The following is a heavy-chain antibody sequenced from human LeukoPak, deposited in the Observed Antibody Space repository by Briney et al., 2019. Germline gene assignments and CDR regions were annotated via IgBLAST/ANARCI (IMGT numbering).Heavy chain of an antibody. J-gene: IGHJ5*02. CDR1: GGSFSGYY. Sequence: SETLSLTCAVYGGSFSGYYWGWIRQPPGKGLEWIGSIYHSGSTYYNPSLKSRVTISVDTSKNQFSLKLSSVTAADTAVYYCARGGMITFGAINWFDPWGQGTQVTVSS. D-gene: IGHD3-16*01. CDR2: IYHSGST. CDR3: ARGGMITFGAINWFDP. V-gene: IGHV4-38-2*01.